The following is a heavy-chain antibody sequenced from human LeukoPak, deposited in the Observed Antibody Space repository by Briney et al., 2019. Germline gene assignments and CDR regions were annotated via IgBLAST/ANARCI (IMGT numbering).Heavy chain of an antibody. J-gene: IGHJ4*02. CDR1: GGSVNRGTFF. CDR2: ISNSGST. D-gene: IGHD3-22*01. Sequence: SETLSLTCAVSGGSVNRGTFFWTWIRKPPGKGLEWIGYISNSGSTNYHPSLKSRVTISSDTSKTQFTLKLTSVTAADTAVYYCARTNYYDSSGYGPPFDYWGQGTLVTVSS. V-gene: IGHV4-61*01. CDR3: ARTNYYDSSGYGPPFDY.